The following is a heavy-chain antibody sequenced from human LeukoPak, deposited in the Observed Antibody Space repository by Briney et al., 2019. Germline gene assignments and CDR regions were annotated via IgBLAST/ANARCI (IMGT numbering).Heavy chain of an antibody. D-gene: IGHD3-3*01. J-gene: IGHJ4*02. V-gene: IGHV3-48*01. CDR2: IGRSGSAI. CDR1: GFTLSNYT. Sequence: GGSLRLSCAASGFTLSNYTMNWVRQAPGKGLEWVSYIGRSGSAIYYADSVKGRFTISRDNAKNSLYLQMNSLKTEDTAVYYCTRAGGYDFWIDYWGQGTLVTVS. CDR3: TRAGGYDFWIDY.